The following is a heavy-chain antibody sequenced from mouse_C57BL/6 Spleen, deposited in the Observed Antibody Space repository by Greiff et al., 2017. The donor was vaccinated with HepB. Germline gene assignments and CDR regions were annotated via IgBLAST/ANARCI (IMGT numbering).Heavy chain of an antibody. J-gene: IGHJ2*01. CDR3: ARDDLDY. V-gene: IGHV5-4*01. CDR2: ISDGGSYT. CDR1: GFTFSSYA. Sequence: EVHLVESGGGLVKPGGSLKLSCAASGFTFSSYAMSWVRQTPEKRLEWVATISDGGSYTYYPDNVKGRFTISRDNAKNNLYLQMSHLKSEDTAMYYCARDDLDYWGQGTTLTVSS.